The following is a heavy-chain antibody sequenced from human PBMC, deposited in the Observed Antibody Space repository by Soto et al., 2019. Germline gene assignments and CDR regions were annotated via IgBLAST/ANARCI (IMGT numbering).Heavy chain of an antibody. CDR3: ASMKYYYDSSGNPFY. Sequence: EVQLVESGGGLVKPGGSPRLSCAASGFTFSSYSMNWVRQAPGKGLEWVSSISSSSSYIYYADSVKGRFTISRDNAKNSLYLQMNSLRAEDTAVYYCASMKYYYDSSGNPFYWGQGTLVTVSS. D-gene: IGHD3-22*01. V-gene: IGHV3-21*01. CDR1: GFTFSSYS. J-gene: IGHJ4*02. CDR2: ISSSSSYI.